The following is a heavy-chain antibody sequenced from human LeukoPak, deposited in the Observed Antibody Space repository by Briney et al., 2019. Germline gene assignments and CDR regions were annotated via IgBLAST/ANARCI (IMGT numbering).Heavy chain of an antibody. V-gene: IGHV3-21*01. CDR3: ARDEPGYSSGWYLDWFDP. CDR1: GFTFSSHT. Sequence: GGSLRLSCAASGFTFSSHTMNWVRQAPGKGLEWVSSISSTSTSIYHADSVKGRFTISRDNTKNSLYLQMDSLRAEDTAAYYCARDEPGYSSGWYLDWFDPWGQGTLVTVSS. CDR2: ISSTSTSI. J-gene: IGHJ5*02. D-gene: IGHD6-19*01.